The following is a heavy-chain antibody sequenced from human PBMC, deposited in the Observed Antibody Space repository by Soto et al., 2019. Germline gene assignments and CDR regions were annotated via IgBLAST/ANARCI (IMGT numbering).Heavy chain of an antibody. CDR1: GGTFSSYA. Sequence: QVQLVQSGAEVKKPGSSVKVSCKASGGTFSSYAISWVRQAPGQGLEWMGGIIPIFGTANYAQKFQGRVTITADESTSTAYMELSRLRSEDTAVYYCARVQTYYDILTGYPDYWGQGTLVTVSS. CDR3: ARVQTYYDILTGYPDY. D-gene: IGHD3-9*01. CDR2: IIPIFGTA. J-gene: IGHJ4*02. V-gene: IGHV1-69*01.